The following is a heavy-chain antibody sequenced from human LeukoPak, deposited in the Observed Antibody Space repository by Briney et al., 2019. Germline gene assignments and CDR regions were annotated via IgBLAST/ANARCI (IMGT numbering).Heavy chain of an antibody. J-gene: IGHJ3*02. Sequence: SETLSLTCTVSGGSVSSYYWSWVRQPPGEGLGWIAYVYNSGSTNYNPSLKSRVTISVDRSKNQFSLKMNSVTAAYTAVYYCVRDWEGFNFDIWGQGTMVTVSS. D-gene: IGHD1-26*01. CDR2: VYNSGST. CDR1: GGSVSSYY. CDR3: VRDWEGFNFDI. V-gene: IGHV4-59*02.